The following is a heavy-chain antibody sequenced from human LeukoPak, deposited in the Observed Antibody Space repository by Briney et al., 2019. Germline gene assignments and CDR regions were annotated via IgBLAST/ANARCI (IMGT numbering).Heavy chain of an antibody. V-gene: IGHV4-34*01. D-gene: IGHD3-3*01. CDR1: GGSFSGYY. Sequence: SETLSLTCAVYGGSFSGYYWSWIRQPPGKGLEWIGSIYYSGSTYYNPSLKSRVTISVDTSKNQFSLKLSSVTAADTAVYYCARVWGSDDFWSGYWLDYWGQGTLVTVSS. CDR3: ARVWGSDDFWSGYWLDY. J-gene: IGHJ4*02. CDR2: IYYSGST.